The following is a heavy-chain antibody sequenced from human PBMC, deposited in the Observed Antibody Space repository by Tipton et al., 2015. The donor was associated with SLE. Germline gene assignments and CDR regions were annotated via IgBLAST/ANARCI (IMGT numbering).Heavy chain of an antibody. CDR2: IYYSGST. D-gene: IGHD6-6*01. CDR1: GGSISSYY. V-gene: IGHV4-59*01. Sequence: GLVKPSETLSLICTVSGGSISSYYWSWIRQPPGKGLEWIGYIYYSGSTNYNPSLKSRVTISVDTSKNQFSLKLSSVTAADTAVYYCARYSSSSGRWFDPWGQGTLVTVSS. CDR3: ARYSSSSGRWFDP. J-gene: IGHJ5*02.